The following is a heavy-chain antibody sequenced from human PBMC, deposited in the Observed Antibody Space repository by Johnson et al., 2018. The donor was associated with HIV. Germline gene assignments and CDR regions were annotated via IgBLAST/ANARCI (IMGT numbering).Heavy chain of an antibody. Sequence: QVQLVESGGGVVQPGRSLRLSCAASGFTFSSYGMHWVRQAPGKGLEWVAVISYDGSNKYYADSVKGRFTISRDNSKNTLYLQMNSLRAEDTAVYYCARDSRGWYNVFDIWGQGT. D-gene: IGHD6-19*01. CDR2: ISYDGSNK. CDR3: ARDSRGWYNVFDI. CDR1: GFTFSSYG. J-gene: IGHJ3*02. V-gene: IGHV3-30*03.